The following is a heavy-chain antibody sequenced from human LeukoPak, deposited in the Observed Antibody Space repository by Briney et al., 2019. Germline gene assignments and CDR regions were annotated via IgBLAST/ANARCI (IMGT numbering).Heavy chain of an antibody. J-gene: IGHJ4*02. CDR1: GGSFSGYY. V-gene: IGHV4-34*01. CDR3: ARQAYAAATDY. Sequence: SETLSLTCAVYGGSFSGYYWSWIRQPPGKGLEWIGEINHSGSTNHNPSLKSRVTISVDTSKNQFSLKLSSVTAADTAVYYCARQAYAAATDYWGQGTLVTVSS. CDR2: INHSGST. D-gene: IGHD6-13*01.